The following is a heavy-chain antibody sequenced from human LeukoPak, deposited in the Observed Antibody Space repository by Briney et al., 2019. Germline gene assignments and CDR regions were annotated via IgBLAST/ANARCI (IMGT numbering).Heavy chain of an antibody. CDR1: GGSVRSDSYY. V-gene: IGHV4-61*01. Sequence: SETLSLTCAVSGGSVRSDSYYWSWIRQPPGKGLEWIGYVYYSGSTNYNPSLKSRVTISVDTSKNQFSLKLRSVTAADTAVYYCVREAATDYYDSSGYYRQTEVFDAWGQGTMVTVSS. D-gene: IGHD3-22*01. J-gene: IGHJ3*01. CDR2: VYYSGST. CDR3: VREAATDYYDSSGYYRQTEVFDA.